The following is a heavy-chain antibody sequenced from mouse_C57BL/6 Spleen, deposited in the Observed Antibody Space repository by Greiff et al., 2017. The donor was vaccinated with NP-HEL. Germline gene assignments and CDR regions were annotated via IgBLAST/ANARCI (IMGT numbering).Heavy chain of an antibody. V-gene: IGHV5-17*01. CDR1: GFTFSDYG. D-gene: IGHD1-1*01. J-gene: IGHJ4*01. Sequence: EVNVVESGGGLVKPGGSLKLSCAASGFTFSDYGMHWVRQAPEKGLEWVAYISSGSSTIYYADTVKGRFTISRDNAKNTLFLQMTSLRSEDTAMYYCAREINLFYAMDYWGQGTSVTVSS. CDR3: AREINLFYAMDY. CDR2: ISSGSSTI.